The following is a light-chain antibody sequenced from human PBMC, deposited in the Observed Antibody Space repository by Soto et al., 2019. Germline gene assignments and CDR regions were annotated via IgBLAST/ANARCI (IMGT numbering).Light chain of an antibody. V-gene: IGKV3-11*01. J-gene: IGKJ1*01. CDR2: DAS. CDR1: QGVSSY. Sequence: EIVLTQSPATLSLSPGERATLSCRASQGVSSYLAWYQQKPRQTPRLLIYDASNRATGILARFSGSGYGTDFTLTISSLETEDFAVYYCQQRSNWPVTFGQGTKVEIK. CDR3: QQRSNWPVT.